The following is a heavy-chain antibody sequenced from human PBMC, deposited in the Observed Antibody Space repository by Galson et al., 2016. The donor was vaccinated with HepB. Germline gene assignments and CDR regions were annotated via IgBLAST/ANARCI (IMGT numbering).Heavy chain of an antibody. V-gene: IGHV1-46*01. CDR1: GYSFSSHY. CDR2: INPSDGKL. J-gene: IGHJ5*01. Sequence: SVKVSCKASGYSFSSHYIHWVRQAPGQGLEWMGIINPSDGKLSYAQKFLDKFTMTTDTYASTVYMDLRSLRSEDTAVYYCARNSYSGSSNWFDSWGQGTRVTVSS. CDR3: ARNSYSGSSNWFDS. D-gene: IGHD1-26*01.